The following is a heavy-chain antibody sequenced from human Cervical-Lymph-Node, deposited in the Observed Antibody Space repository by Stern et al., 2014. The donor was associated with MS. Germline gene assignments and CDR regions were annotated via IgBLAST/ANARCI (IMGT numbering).Heavy chain of an antibody. CDR2: ISYDGTNK. CDR1: GFLLSSQA. CDR3: ARRGYSHGAVDY. J-gene: IGHJ4*02. Sequence: QVQLVESGGGVVQPGRSLRLSCAASGFLLSSQAMHWVRQAPGKGLEWVALISYDGTNKYYADSVKGRFTISRDTSKNTLYLQLNSLRPEDTAVYYCARRGYSHGAVDYWGQGTLVTVSS. V-gene: IGHV3-30-3*01. D-gene: IGHD5-18*01.